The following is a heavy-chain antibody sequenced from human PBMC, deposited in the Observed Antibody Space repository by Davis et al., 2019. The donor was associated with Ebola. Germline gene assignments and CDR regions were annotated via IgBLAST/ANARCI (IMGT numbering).Heavy chain of an antibody. J-gene: IGHJ4*02. D-gene: IGHD1-26*01. CDR1: GGTFSSYA. CDR3: ARDLLGWGLHN. V-gene: IGHV1-69*04. Sequence: SVKVSCKASGGTFSSYAISWVRQAPGQGLEWMGRIIPILGIANYAQKFQGWVTMTRDTSISTAYMELSRLRSDDTAVYYCARDLLGWGLHNWGQGTLVTVSS. CDR2: IIPILGIA.